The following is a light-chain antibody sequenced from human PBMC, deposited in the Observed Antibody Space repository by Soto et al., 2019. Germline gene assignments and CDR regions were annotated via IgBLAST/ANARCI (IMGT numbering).Light chain of an antibody. Sequence: DIVMTQSPATLSVSPGARAPLSCRARQNISTNVAWYQQKPGQAPRLLLLSASSRLSDIPARFSGSGSGTEFTLTISGLQSEDVAVYYCHHFNTWPPKAFGQGTKVDIK. CDR2: SAS. CDR3: HHFNTWPPKA. J-gene: IGKJ1*01. CDR1: QNISTN. V-gene: IGKV3-15*01.